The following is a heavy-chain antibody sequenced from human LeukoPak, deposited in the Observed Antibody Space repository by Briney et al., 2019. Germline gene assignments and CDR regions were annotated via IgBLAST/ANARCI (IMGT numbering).Heavy chain of an antibody. CDR2: ISGNGGNT. Sequence: GGSLRLSCAASGFTFSDYIMHWVRQAPGKGLECVPAISGNGGNTYYANSVKGRFTISRDNSKNTLYLQMGTLRVEDMAVYYCARDLDYYGSGSSIHWYYGMDVWGQGSTVTVSS. V-gene: IGHV3-64*01. CDR1: GFTFSDYI. D-gene: IGHD3-10*01. CDR3: ARDLDYYGSGSSIHWYYGMDV. J-gene: IGHJ6*02.